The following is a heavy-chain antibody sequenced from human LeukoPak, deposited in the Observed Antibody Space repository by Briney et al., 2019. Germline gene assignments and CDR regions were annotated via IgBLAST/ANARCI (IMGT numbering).Heavy chain of an antibody. CDR2: IYTSGST. D-gene: IGHD5-24*01. CDR3: ARTRVEMAPNFDY. CDR1: GGSISSGSYY. J-gene: IGHJ4*02. V-gene: IGHV4-61*02. Sequence: SETLSLTCTVSGGSISSGSYYWSWIRQPAGKGLEWIGRIYTSGSTNYNPSLKSRVTISVDMSKNQFSLKLSSVTAADTAVYYCARTRVEMAPNFDYWGQGTLVTVSS.